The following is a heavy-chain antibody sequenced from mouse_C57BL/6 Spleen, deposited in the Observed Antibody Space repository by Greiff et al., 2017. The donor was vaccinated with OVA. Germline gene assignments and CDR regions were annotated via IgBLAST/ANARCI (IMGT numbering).Heavy chain of an antibody. Sequence: VQMQQSGAELVKPGASVKISCKASGYAFSSYWMNWVKQRPGKGLEWIGQIYPGDGDTNYNGKFKGKATLTADKSSSTAYMQLSSLTSEDSAVYFCARSQATSWFAYWGQGTLVTVSA. J-gene: IGHJ3*01. D-gene: IGHD3-2*02. V-gene: IGHV1-80*01. CDR1: GYAFSSYW. CDR2: IYPGDGDT. CDR3: ARSQATSWFAY.